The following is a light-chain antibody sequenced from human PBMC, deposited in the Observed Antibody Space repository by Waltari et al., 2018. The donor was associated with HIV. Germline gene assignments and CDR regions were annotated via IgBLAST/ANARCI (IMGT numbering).Light chain of an antibody. J-gene: IGLJ3*02. CDR1: DSNIGRNT. CDR2: SNN. Sequence: QSVLTQPPSASGTPGLRVTISCSGNDSNIGRNTVTWYQFLPGTAPKLLIFSNNQRPSGVSDRFSGSKSGPSASLVISGLRSEDDAEYYCAVWDDSLNGWVFGGGTKVSVL. V-gene: IGLV1-44*01. CDR3: AVWDDSLNGWV.